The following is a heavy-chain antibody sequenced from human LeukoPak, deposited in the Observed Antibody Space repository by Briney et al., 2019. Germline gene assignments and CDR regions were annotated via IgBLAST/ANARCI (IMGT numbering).Heavy chain of an antibody. CDR1: GFTFSSYG. D-gene: IGHD6-19*01. CDR2: IWYDGSNK. CDR3: ASNLVAGTFDI. Sequence: GRSLRLSCVASGFTFSSYGMHWVRQAPGKGLEWVAVIWYDGSNKYYADSVKGRFTISRDNSKNTLYLQMNSLRAEDTAVYYCASNLVAGTFDIWGQGTMVTVSS. J-gene: IGHJ3*02. V-gene: IGHV3-33*01.